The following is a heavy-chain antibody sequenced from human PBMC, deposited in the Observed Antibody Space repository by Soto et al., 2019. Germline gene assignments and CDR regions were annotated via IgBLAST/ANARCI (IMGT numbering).Heavy chain of an antibody. CDR2: IIPMFGTA. Sequence: QVQLVQSGAEVKKPGSSVRVSCKASGGTFSSYALNWVRQAPGQGHEWMGGIIPMFGTARYAQKFQGRVTITADESTSTVHMELSSLRSEDTAVYYCARDYGHDCSGGSCYLFFWGQGTLVTVSS. CDR3: ARDYGHDCSGGSCYLFF. D-gene: IGHD2-15*01. J-gene: IGHJ4*02. CDR1: GGTFSSYA. V-gene: IGHV1-69*01.